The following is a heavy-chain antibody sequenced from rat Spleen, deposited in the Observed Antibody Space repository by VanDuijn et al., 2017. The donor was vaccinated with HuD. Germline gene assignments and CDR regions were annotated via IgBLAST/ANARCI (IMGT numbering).Heavy chain of an antibody. CDR2: ISYGDRSGHSST. J-gene: IGHJ2*01. V-gene: IGHV5-29*01. CDR1: GFTFSDYG. D-gene: IGHD1-6*01. CDR3: AGRHYGYTDYFDY. Sequence: EVQLVESGGGLVQPGRSLKLSCAASGFTFSDYGMAWVRQGPTKGLEWVATISYGDRSGHSSTYYRDSVKGRFTISRDNAKSTLSLQMDSLWSEDTATYYCAGRHYGYTDYFDYWGQGVMVTVSS.